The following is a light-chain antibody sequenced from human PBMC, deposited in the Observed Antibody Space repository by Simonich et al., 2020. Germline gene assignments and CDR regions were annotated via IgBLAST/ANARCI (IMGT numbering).Light chain of an antibody. Sequence: DLVMTQSPDSLAVSLGERATINCKSSQSVLYSSKHKNYLAWYQQKPGQPSKLLIYWASTREAGVPDRFSGSGSGTDFTLTISSLQAEDVAVYYCQQYYSTPRTFGQGTKVEIK. V-gene: IGKV4-1*01. CDR1: QSVLYSSKHKNY. CDR3: QQYYSTPRT. CDR2: WAS. J-gene: IGKJ1*01.